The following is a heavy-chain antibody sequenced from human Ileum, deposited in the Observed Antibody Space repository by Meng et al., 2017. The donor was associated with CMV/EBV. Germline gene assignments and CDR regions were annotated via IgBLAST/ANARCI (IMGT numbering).Heavy chain of an antibody. V-gene: IGHV4-61*01. CDR3: ASMAIGYNYGGYYFDY. CDR1: GSVRSGSYY. J-gene: IGHJ4*02. D-gene: IGHD5-24*01. CDR2: IYYSGST. Sequence: GSVRSGSYYGSWIRQPPGKGLEWIGYIYYSGSTNYNPSLKSRVTISVDTSKNQFSLKLSSVTAADTAVYYCASMAIGYNYGGYYFDYWGQGTLVTVSS.